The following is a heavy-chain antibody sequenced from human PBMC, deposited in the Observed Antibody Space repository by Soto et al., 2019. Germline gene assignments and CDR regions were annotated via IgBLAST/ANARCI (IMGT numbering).Heavy chain of an antibody. CDR3: ARHSGPYASSWFDA. Sequence: SETLSLTCTVSGGSISSYYWSWIRQPAGKGLEWIGRIYTSGSTNYNPSLKSRVTISINTSKNQMFLELTSVTAADTAVYYCARHSGPYASSWFDAWGQATLVTVSS. V-gene: IGHV4-4*07. D-gene: IGHD6-6*01. J-gene: IGHJ5*02. CDR2: IYTSGST. CDR1: GGSISSYY.